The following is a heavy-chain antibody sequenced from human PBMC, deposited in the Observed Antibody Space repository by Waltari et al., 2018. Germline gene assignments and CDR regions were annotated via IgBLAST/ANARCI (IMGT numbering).Heavy chain of an antibody. V-gene: IGHV4-38-2*01. CDR2: SDHRGIT. CDR3: ARVAVYLADWNRGGDYFDS. CDR1: NYTISIGYD. D-gene: IGHD1-1*01. J-gene: IGHJ4*02. Sequence: QVQLQESGPGLVKPSETLSLTCGVSNYTISIGYDWGWIRQPPGKGLEGIGSSDHRGITLYNPSLNSRITISIPTSTNPFSLRLTSVSAADTALSFCARVAVYLADWNRGGDYFDSWGQGPLVTVSS.